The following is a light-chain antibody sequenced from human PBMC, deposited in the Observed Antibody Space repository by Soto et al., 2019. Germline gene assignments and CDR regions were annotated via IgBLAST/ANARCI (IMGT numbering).Light chain of an antibody. CDR2: WAS. Sequence: DIVMPQSPDSLAVSLGERATINCKSSQSVLYSSNNKNYFAWYQQKPGRPPKLLIDWASTRESGVPDRFSGGGSVTDFTLTISSLQAEDVAVYYCQQYHSTPNAFGQGTKLEIK. V-gene: IGKV4-1*01. J-gene: IGKJ2*01. CDR1: QSVLYSSNNKNY. CDR3: QQYHSTPNA.